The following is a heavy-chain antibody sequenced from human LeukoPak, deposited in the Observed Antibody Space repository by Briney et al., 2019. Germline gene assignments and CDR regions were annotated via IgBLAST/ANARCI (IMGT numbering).Heavy chain of an antibody. J-gene: IGHJ4*02. Sequence: GGSLRLSCAVSGFPVSSNHMGWVRQAPGKGLEWVSYISSSGTTIYYADSVKGRFTISRDNAKNSLYLQMNSLRAEDTAVYYCAKDAAGPEYWGQGTLVTVSS. CDR3: AKDAAGPEY. CDR2: ISSSGTTI. V-gene: IGHV3-48*04. CDR1: GFPVSSNH. D-gene: IGHD6-13*01.